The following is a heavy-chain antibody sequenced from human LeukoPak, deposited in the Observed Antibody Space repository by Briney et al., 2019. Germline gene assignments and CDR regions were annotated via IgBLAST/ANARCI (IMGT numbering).Heavy chain of an antibody. D-gene: IGHD3-3*01. CDR2: INPSGGST. Sequence: EASVKVSCKASGYTFTSYYMHWVRQAPGQGLEWMGIINPSGGSTRYAQKFQGRVTMTRDTSTSTVYMELSSLRSEDTAVYYCARAHQVYDFWSGYYRGFDYWGQGTLVTVSS. V-gene: IGHV1-46*01. CDR3: ARAHQVYDFWSGYYRGFDY. J-gene: IGHJ4*02. CDR1: GYTFTSYY.